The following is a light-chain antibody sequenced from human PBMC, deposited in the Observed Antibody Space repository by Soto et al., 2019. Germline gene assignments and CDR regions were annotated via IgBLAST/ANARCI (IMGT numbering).Light chain of an antibody. CDR2: YAS. V-gene: IGKV1-5*01. J-gene: IGKJ1*01. CDR3: QQYNGYPWT. CDR1: QSISTW. Sequence: DIQMTQSPSTLSASVGDRVTITCRASQSISTWLAWYQQKPGKAPKVLTYYASNLEIGVPSRFSGSGSGTEFTLTISSLQPDDFATYICQQYNGYPWTFSQGTKVDIK.